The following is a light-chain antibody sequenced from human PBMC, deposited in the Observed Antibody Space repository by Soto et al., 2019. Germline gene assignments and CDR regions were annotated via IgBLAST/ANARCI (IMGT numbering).Light chain of an antibody. CDR3: HQRQSWPRT. J-gene: IGKJ1*01. V-gene: IGKV3-11*01. CDR1: QYVGSR. Sequence: EIVLTQSPATLSSSPGETATLSCRASQYVGSRLAWYQHKPGQAPRLLIYYMSKRATGIPARFSGRGSGTDFTLTISSLAPDDFAIYYCHQRQSWPRTFGQGTKVEIK. CDR2: YMS.